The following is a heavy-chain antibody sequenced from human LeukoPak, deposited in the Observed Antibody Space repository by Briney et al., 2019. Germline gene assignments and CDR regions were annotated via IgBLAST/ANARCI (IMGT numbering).Heavy chain of an antibody. CDR1: GFTFSSYA. Sequence: PGGSLRLSCAASGFTFSSYAMHWVRQAPGKGLEWVAVISYDGSNKYYADSVKGRFTISRDNSKNTLYLQMNSLRAEDTAVYYCASNPYSDGSSYFDYWGQGTLVTVSP. D-gene: IGHD2-15*01. CDR2: ISYDGSNK. CDR3: ASNPYSDGSSYFDY. J-gene: IGHJ4*02. V-gene: IGHV3-30-3*01.